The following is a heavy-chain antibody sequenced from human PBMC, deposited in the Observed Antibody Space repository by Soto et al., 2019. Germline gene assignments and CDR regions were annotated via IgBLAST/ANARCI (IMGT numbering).Heavy chain of an antibody. CDR1: GGSFSGYY. CDR3: ARVHSSSTSCYASGRGYFDY. V-gene: IGHV4-34*01. D-gene: IGHD2-2*01. Sequence: QVQLQQWGAGLLKPSETLSLTCAVYGGSFSGYYWSWIRQPPGKGLEWIGEINHSGSTNYNPSLKSRVTISVDTAKNQFSLKLSSVTAADTAVYYCARVHSSSTSCYASGRGYFDYWGQGTLVTVSS. CDR2: INHSGST. J-gene: IGHJ4*02.